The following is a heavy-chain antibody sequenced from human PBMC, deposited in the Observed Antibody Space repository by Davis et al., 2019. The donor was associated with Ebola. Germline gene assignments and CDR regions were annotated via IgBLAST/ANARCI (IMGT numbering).Heavy chain of an antibody. Sequence: PGGSLRLSCAASGFTFSTYWVTWVRQAPGKRLEWVANINQDGSQKSYADSVRGRFTISRDNAKNSLYLQMDSLRAEDTAVYYCARDLDFMVLVTHYDAFDVWGQGTTVTVSS. J-gene: IGHJ3*01. CDR2: INQDGSQK. V-gene: IGHV3-7*01. CDR3: ARDLDFMVLVTHYDAFDV. CDR1: GFTFSTYW. D-gene: IGHD2-8*01.